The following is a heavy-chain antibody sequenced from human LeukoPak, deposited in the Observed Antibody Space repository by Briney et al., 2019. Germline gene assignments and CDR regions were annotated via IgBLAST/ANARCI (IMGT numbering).Heavy chain of an antibody. J-gene: IGHJ4*02. CDR2: IRSKAYGGTT. CDR1: GFTFGDYA. CDR3: ARLTTHEPSQWELPTTLPPDY. Sequence: SGGSLRLSCTASGFTFGDYAMSWVRQAPGKGLEWVGFIRSKAYGGTTEYAASVKGRFTISRDDSKSIAYLQMNSLRAEDTAVYYCARLTTHEPSQWELPTTLPPDYWGQGTLVTVSS. D-gene: IGHD1-26*01. V-gene: IGHV3-49*04.